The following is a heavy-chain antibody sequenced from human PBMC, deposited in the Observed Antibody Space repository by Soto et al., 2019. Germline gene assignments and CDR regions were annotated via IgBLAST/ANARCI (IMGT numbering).Heavy chain of an antibody. CDR3: AKAGFSSGWSPSCFDY. J-gene: IGHJ4*02. CDR1: GFTFSSYA. CDR2: MSGTGGST. D-gene: IGHD6-19*01. V-gene: IGHV3-23*01. Sequence: EVQLLESGGGLVQPGRSLRLSCAASGFTFSSYAMNWVRQAPGKGLEWVSAMSGTGGSTYYADSVKGRFTISRDNSKNTLYLQMNSLRVEDTAVFSCAKAGFSSGWSPSCFDYWGQGTLVTVSS.